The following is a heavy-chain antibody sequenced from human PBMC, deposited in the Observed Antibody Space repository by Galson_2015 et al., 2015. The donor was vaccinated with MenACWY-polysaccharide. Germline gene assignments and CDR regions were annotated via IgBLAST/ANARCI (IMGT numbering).Heavy chain of an antibody. D-gene: IGHD1-26*01. J-gene: IGHJ4*02. CDR3: ARVEKYSGSFYILY. CDR2: IFHSGTT. CDR1: DYSTRSGYF. V-gene: IGHV4-38-2*01. Sequence: SETLSLTCAVSDYSTRSGYFWGWIRQPPGKGLEWIASIFHSGTTYYNPSLKSRVTISVDTSKNQFSLKLSSVTAVDTAVYYCARVEKYSGSFYILYWGQGTLVTVSS.